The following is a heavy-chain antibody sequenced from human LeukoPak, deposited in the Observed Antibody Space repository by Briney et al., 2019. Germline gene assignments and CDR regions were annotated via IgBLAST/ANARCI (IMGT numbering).Heavy chain of an antibody. CDR3: ARHSAVADPFDY. D-gene: IGHD6-19*01. V-gene: IGHV4-59*08. CDR1: GDSISSYY. J-gene: IGHJ4*02. Sequence: SETLSLTCTVSGDSISSYYWSWIRQPPGKGLEWIGYIYYSGSTNYNPSLKSRVTISVDTSKNQFSLKLSSVTAADTAVYYCARHSAVADPFDYWGQGTLVTVSS. CDR2: IYYSGST.